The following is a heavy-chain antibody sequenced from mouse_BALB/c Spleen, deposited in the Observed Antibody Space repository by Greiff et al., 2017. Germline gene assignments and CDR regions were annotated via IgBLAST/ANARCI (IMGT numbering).Heavy chain of an antibody. CDR3: AREGPNYFDY. CDR1: SYTFTDYA. Sequence: QVQLKESGPELVRPGVSVKISCKGSSYTFTDYAMHWVKQSHAKSLEWIGVISTYYGNTNYNQKFKGKATMTVDKSSSTAYVELARLTSEDSAVYYCAREGPNYFDYWGQGTTLTVSS. CDR2: ISTYYGNT. V-gene: IGHV1-67*01. J-gene: IGHJ2*01. D-gene: IGHD3-3*01.